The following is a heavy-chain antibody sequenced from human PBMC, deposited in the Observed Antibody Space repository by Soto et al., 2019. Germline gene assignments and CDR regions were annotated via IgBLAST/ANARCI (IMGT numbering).Heavy chain of an antibody. CDR1: GFSFRSHG. Sequence: QVRLVESGGGVVQPGKSLRLSCAASGFSFRSHGMHWVRQAPGKGLEWVAVISYDGSNSYYADSVKGRFTISRDNSNDALYLPMSRLGPEDTAVYFCAKDHRNGGSRFVYWGQGALVTVSS. CDR3: AKDHRNGGSRFVY. V-gene: IGHV3-30*18. D-gene: IGHD2-15*01. CDR2: ISYDGSNS. J-gene: IGHJ4*02.